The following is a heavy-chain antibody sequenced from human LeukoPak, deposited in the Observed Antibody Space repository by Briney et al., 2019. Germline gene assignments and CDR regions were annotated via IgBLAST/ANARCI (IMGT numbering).Heavy chain of an antibody. Sequence: PSETLSLTCSVSGGSISSGGYHWSWIRQHPGKGLEWIGYIYYNGNTYYNPSLKSRVTISVDTSKNHFSLKLSSVTAADTAVYYCARYSGSYSNLDYWGQGTLVTVSS. CDR2: IYYNGNT. V-gene: IGHV4-31*03. J-gene: IGHJ4*02. CDR3: ARYSGSYSNLDY. D-gene: IGHD1-26*01. CDR1: GGSISSGGYH.